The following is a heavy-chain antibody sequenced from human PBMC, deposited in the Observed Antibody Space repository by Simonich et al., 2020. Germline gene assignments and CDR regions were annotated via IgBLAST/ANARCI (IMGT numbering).Heavy chain of an antibody. CDR2: IKKDGSEK. D-gene: IGHD7-27*01. CDR1: GFTFSSYW. CDR3: ARDGLGTAYYYYMDV. J-gene: IGHJ6*03. V-gene: IGHV3-7*01. Sequence: EVQLVESGGGLVQPGGSLRLSCAASGFTFSSYWMSWVRQATGKGRGWGANIKKDGSEKYYVDSVKGGFTISRDNAKNSLYLQMNSLRAEDTAVYYCARDGLGTAYYYYMDVWGKGTTVTVSS.